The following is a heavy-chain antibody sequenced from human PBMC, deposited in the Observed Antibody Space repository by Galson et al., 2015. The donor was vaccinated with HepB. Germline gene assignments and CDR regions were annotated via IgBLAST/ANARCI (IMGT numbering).Heavy chain of an antibody. CDR2: ISSSSSYI. V-gene: IGHV3-21*01. CDR3: ARERRWLRGGEDYYYYYGMDV. Sequence: SLRLSCAASGFTFSSYSMNWVRQAPGKGLEWVSSISSSSSYIYYADSVKGRFTISRDNAKNSLYLQMNSLRAEDTAVYYCARERRWLRGGEDYYYYYGMDVWGQGTTVTVSS. J-gene: IGHJ6*02. CDR1: GFTFSSYS. D-gene: IGHD6-19*01.